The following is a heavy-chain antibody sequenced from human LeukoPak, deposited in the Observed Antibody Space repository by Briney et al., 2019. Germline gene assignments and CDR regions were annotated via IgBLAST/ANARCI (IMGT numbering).Heavy chain of an antibody. CDR2: IRYDGSNK. Sequence: GGSLRLSCAASGFTFSSYVMHWVRQAPGKGLEWVAFIRYDGSNKYYADSVKGRFTISRDNSKNTLYLQMNSLRAEDTAVYYCATFHDTMVYFYMDVWGKGTTVTISS. J-gene: IGHJ6*03. V-gene: IGHV3-30*02. CDR3: ATFHDTMVYFYMDV. CDR1: GFTFSSYV. D-gene: IGHD3-10*01.